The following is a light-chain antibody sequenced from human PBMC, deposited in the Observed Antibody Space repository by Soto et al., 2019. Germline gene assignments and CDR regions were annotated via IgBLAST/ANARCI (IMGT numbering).Light chain of an antibody. CDR1: HSISTY. J-gene: IGKJ2*01. V-gene: IGKV1-39*01. CDR3: QQSYSSPYT. Sequence: DIQLTQSPSSLSASVGDRVTITCRASHSISTYLNWYQQKPGKAPSLLIYTTSSLQSGVPSRFSGSGSGTDFSLTIGGLQPAAFAIYYCQQSYSSPYTFGLATKVQIK. CDR2: TTS.